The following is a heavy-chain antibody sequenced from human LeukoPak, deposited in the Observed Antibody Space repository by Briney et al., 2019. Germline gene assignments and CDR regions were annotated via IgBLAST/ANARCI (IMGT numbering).Heavy chain of an antibody. V-gene: IGHV3-23*01. CDR2: INGSGGST. CDR3: AKLYASLPRPYYFDY. D-gene: IGHD2-8*01. J-gene: IGHJ4*02. CDR1: GFTFNSYA. Sequence: GGSLRLSCAASGFTFNSYAMSGVRQAPGKGLEWVSAINGSGGSTYYADSVKGRFTISRDNSKNTLYLQMNSLRAEDTAVYYCAKLYASLPRPYYFDYWGQGTLVAVSS.